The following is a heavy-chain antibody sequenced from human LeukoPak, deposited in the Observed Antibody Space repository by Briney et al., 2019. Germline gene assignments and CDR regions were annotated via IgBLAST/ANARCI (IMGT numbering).Heavy chain of an antibody. V-gene: IGHV3-23*01. CDR2: ISGSGGST. CDR3: AKAQYFSRLGHFDD. CDR1: GFTFSSYG. Sequence: PGGTLRLSCAASGFTFSSYGMSWVRQAPGKGLEWVSAISGSGGSTYYADSVKGRFTISRDNSKNTLYLQMNSLRAEDTAVYYCAKAQYFSRLGHFDDWGQGTLVTVSS. D-gene: IGHD3-10*01. J-gene: IGHJ4*02.